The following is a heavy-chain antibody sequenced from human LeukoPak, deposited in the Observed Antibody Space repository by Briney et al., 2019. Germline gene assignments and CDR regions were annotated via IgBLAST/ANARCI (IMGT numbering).Heavy chain of an antibody. J-gene: IGHJ6*03. Sequence: ASVKVSCKASGYTFTGYYMHWVRQAPGQGLGWMGWINPNSGGTNYAQKFQGRVTMTRDTSISTAYMELSRLRFDDMAVHYCARDGYSSSSYYYMDVWGKGTTVTVSS. CDR2: INPNSGGT. V-gene: IGHV1-2*02. D-gene: IGHD6-6*01. CDR1: GYTFTGYY. CDR3: ARDGYSSSSYYYMDV.